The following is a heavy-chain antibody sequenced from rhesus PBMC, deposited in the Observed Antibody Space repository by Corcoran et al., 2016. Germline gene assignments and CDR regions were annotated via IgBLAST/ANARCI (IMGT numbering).Heavy chain of an antibody. CDR1: GASISSSY. Sequence: QLQLQESGPGLVKPSETLSLTCAVSGASISSSYGTWIRQAPGKGLEWIVYIHGSSSSTNYNPSLKSRVTLSVDTSKNQVSLKLSSVTAADTAVYYCTRGVYYFDYWGQGVLVTVSS. V-gene: IGHV4-169*01. J-gene: IGHJ4*01. CDR2: IHGSSSST. CDR3: TRGVYYFDY. D-gene: IGHD3-34*01.